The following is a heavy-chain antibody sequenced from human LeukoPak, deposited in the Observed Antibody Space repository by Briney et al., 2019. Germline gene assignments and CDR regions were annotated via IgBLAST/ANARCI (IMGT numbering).Heavy chain of an antibody. D-gene: IGHD2-8*01. J-gene: IGHJ3*02. CDR1: GGSISSSSYY. CDR3: ARGATKGWSFDI. CDR2: IYYSGST. V-gene: IGHV4-39*07. Sequence: SETLSLTCTVSGGSISSSSYYWGWIRQPPGKGLEWIGSIYYSGSTYYNPSLKSRVTISVDTSKNQFSLKLSSVTAADTAVYYCARGATKGWSFDIWGQGTMVTVSS.